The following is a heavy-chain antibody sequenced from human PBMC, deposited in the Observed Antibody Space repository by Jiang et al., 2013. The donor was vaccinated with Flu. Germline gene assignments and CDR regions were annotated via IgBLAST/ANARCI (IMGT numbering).Heavy chain of an antibody. V-gene: IGHV1-3*01. J-gene: IGHJ4*02. CDR1: GYTFTNHD. D-gene: IGHD6-6*01. Sequence: KVSCKASGYTFTNHDIHWVRQAPGQRLEWMGWLNSGNGNPKYSQKFQGRVTITWDTSASAVYMELSSLRSEDTAVYYCAREYSSSSVRGFDYWGQGTLVTVSS. CDR2: LNSGNGNP. CDR3: AREYSSSSVRGFDY.